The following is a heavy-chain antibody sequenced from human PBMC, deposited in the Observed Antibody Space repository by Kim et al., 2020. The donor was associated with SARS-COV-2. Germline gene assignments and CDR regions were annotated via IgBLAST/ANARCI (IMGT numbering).Heavy chain of an antibody. CDR2: T. Sequence: TNYNPSLKSRVTISVDTSKNQFSLKLSSVTAADTAVYYCGKENYYYGMDVWGQGTTVTVSS. J-gene: IGHJ6*02. CDR3: GKENYYYGMDV. V-gene: IGHV4-34*01.